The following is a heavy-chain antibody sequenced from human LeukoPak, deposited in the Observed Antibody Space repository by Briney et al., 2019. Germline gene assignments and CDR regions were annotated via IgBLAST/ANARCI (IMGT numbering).Heavy chain of an antibody. CDR3: ARAYLDWDYYYYMDV. CDR2: MNPNSGNT. V-gene: IGHV1-8*03. J-gene: IGHJ6*03. CDR1: GYTFTSYD. D-gene: IGHD3-3*01. Sequence: GASVKVSCKASGYTFTSYDINWVLQATGQGLEWMGWMNPNSGNTGYAQKFQGRVTITRNTSISTAYMELSSLRSEDTAVYYCARAYLDWDYYYYMDVWGKGTTVTVSS.